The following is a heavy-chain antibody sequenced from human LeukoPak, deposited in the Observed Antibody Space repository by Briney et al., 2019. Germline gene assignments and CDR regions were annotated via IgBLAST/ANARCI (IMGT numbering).Heavy chain of an antibody. V-gene: IGHV3-23*01. CDR1: RFTFSNYA. D-gene: IGHD6-19*01. CDR3: VQASGWHPGQGLDY. J-gene: IGHJ4*02. CDR2: ISGSGGST. Sequence: PGGSLRLSCAASRFTFSNYAMTWVRQAPGKGLEWVSAISGSGGSTYYADSVKGRFTISRDNSKNTLYLQMNSLRAEDTAVYYCVQASGWHPGQGLDYWGQGTLVTVSS.